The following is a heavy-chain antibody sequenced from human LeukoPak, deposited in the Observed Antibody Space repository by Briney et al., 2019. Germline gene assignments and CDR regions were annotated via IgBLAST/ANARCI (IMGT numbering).Heavy chain of an antibody. V-gene: IGHV5-51*01. D-gene: IGHD3-22*01. CDR1: GYSFTSYW. Sequence: GESLQISCKGSGYSFTSYWIGWVRQMPGKGLEWMGIIYPGDSDTRYSPSFQGQVTISADKSISTAYLQWSSLKASDTAMYYCASGSYYDSSGYSTRGYYFDYWGQGTLVTVSS. J-gene: IGHJ4*02. CDR2: IYPGDSDT. CDR3: ASGSYYDSSGYSTRGYYFDY.